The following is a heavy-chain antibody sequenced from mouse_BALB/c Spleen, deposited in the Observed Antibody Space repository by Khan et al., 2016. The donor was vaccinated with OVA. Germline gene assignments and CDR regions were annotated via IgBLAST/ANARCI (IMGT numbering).Heavy chain of an antibody. CDR2: IWGGGST. D-gene: IGHD2-3*01. J-gene: IGHJ4*01. CDR1: GFSLTDYG. CDR3: AKPVYAHYYAMDY. Sequence: QVQLKESGPGLVAPSQSLSITCTVSGFSLTDYGVSWIRQPPGKGLEWLGLIWGGGSTYYNSALKSRLSISKDNSKSQVFLKMNSLQTDDTAMYYCAKPVYAHYYAMDYWGQGTSVTVSS. V-gene: IGHV2-6-5*01.